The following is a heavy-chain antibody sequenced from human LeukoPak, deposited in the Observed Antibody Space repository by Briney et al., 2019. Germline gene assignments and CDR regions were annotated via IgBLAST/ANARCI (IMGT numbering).Heavy chain of an antibody. D-gene: IGHD6-19*01. J-gene: IGHJ5*02. CDR3: ARGHIAVAATNWFEP. Sequence: ASVKVSCKASGYTFTSYAMHWVRQAPGQRLEWMGWINAGNGNTKYSQKFQGRVTIARDTTASTAYMELSSLRSEDTAVYYCARGHIAVAATNWFEPWGQGTLVTVSS. V-gene: IGHV1-3*01. CDR1: GYTFTSYA. CDR2: INAGNGNT.